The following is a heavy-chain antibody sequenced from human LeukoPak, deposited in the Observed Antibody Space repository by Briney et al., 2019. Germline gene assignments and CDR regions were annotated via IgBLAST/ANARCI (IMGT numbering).Heavy chain of an antibody. Sequence: PGGSLTLFCAASGFTFSTYTMHWVRQAPGKGLEWVAVIWYDGSRKHYADSVKDRFTISRDGSMNTVYLQMNSLRVEDTAVYYCAREGRANTFFDYWGRGTPVTVSS. J-gene: IGHJ4*02. CDR3: AREGRANTFFDY. V-gene: IGHV3-33*01. D-gene: IGHD3-16*01. CDR2: IWYDGSRK. CDR1: GFTFSTYT.